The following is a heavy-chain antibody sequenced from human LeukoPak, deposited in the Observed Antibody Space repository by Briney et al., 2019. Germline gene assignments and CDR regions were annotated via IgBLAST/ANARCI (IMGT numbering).Heavy chain of an antibody. V-gene: IGHV3-23*01. CDR2: ISGSGGST. CDR1: GFTFSSYA. J-gene: IGHJ5*02. CDR3: AKDGYCSSTSCRATPFDP. D-gene: IGHD2-2*03. Sequence: GGSLRLSCAASGFTFSSYAMSWVRQAPGKGLEWVSAISGSGGSTYYADSVKGRFTISRDNSKSTLYLQMNSLRAEDTAVYYCAKDGYCSSTSCRATPFDPWGQGTLVTVSS.